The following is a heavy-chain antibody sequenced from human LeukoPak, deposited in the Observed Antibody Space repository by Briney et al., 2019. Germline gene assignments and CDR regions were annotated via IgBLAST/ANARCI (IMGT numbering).Heavy chain of an antibody. J-gene: IGHJ4*02. CDR3: ARGNPTPFDY. V-gene: IGHV1-2*02. Sequence: ASVKVSCKASGGTFSSYAISWVRQAPGQGLEWMGWINPNSGDTSYAQKFQGSVTMTRDMSITTAYAELSSLKSDDTAVYYCARGNPTPFDYWGQGTLVTVSS. CDR1: GGTFSSYA. CDR2: INPNSGDT.